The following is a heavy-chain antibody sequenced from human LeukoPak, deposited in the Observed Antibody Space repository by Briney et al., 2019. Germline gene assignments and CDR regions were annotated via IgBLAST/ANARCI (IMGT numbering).Heavy chain of an antibody. Sequence: SETLSLTCTVSGGSISSYYWSWIRQPPGKGLEWIGYIYYSGSTNYNPSLKSRVTISVDTSKNQFSLKLSSVTAADTAVYYCAREYQLLNGMDVWGQGTTVTVSS. D-gene: IGHD2-2*01. J-gene: IGHJ6*02. CDR1: GGSISSYY. V-gene: IGHV4-59*12. CDR2: IYYSGST. CDR3: AREYQLLNGMDV.